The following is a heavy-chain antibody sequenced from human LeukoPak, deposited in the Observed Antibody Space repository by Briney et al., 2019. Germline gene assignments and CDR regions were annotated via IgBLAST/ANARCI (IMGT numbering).Heavy chain of an antibody. CDR3: ARGLYSGYDKGSYYYGMDV. V-gene: IGHV3-21*01. D-gene: IGHD5-12*01. CDR2: ISSSSSYI. CDR1: GFTFSSYS. J-gene: IGHJ6*02. Sequence: GGSLRLSCAASGFTFSSYSMNWVRQAPGKGLEWVSFISSSSSYIYYADSVKGRFTISRDNAKNSLYLQMNSLRAEDTAVYYCARGLYSGYDKGSYYYGMDVWGQGTTVTVSS.